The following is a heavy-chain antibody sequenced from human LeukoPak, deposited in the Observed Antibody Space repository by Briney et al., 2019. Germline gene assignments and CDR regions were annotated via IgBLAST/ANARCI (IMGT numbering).Heavy chain of an antibody. V-gene: IGHV4-4*07. Sequence: SETLSLTCTVSGGSINSYYFNWIRQPAGKGLEWIGRIYTTGSTNYNPSLQRRVTMSIDTSKNQFSLKLTSVTAADTAVYYCARDVVPAAQREYNWFDPWGQGTLVTVSS. D-gene: IGHD2-2*01. CDR3: ARDVVPAAQREYNWFDP. CDR2: IYTTGST. J-gene: IGHJ5*02. CDR1: GGSINSYY.